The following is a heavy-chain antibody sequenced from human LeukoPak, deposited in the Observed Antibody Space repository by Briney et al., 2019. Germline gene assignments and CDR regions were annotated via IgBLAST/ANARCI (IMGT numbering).Heavy chain of an antibody. CDR2: VDPEDGET. V-gene: IGHV1-69-2*01. CDR3: ATAVITSLDY. Sequence: ASVKVSCKVSGYTFTDYYMYWVQQAPGKGLEWMGLVDPEDGETIYAEKFQGRVTITADTSTDTAYMELSSLRSEDTAVYYCATAVITSLDYWGQGTLVTVSS. D-gene: IGHD3-22*01. CDR1: GYTFTDYY. J-gene: IGHJ4*02.